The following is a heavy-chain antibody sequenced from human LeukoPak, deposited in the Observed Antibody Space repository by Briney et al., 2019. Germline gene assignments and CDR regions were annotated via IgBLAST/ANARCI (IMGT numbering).Heavy chain of an antibody. CDR2: IIPLFNRI. V-gene: IGHV1-69*13. J-gene: IGHJ4*02. D-gene: IGHD1-1*01. Sequence: ASVKVSCKASGGTSPKYAFSWVRQAPGQGLEWMGGIIPLFNRIDYAQKFQGRVTITADESTRTVYMELSSLKHEDTAVYYCAREGRRTTGATGLTLWGQGTPVAVSS. CDR1: GGTSPKYA. CDR3: AREGRRTTGATGLTL.